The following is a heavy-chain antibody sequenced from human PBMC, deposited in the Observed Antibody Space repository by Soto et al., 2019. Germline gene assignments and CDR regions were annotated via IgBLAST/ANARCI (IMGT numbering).Heavy chain of an antibody. Sequence: SETLSLTCTVSGGSISSGGYYWSWIRQHPGKGLEWIGYIYYSGSTYYNPSLKSRVTISVDTSKNQFSLKLSSVTAADTAVYYCARVRRRTPEKYCSSTSCHFYWFDPWGQGALVTVS. CDR2: IYYSGST. CDR1: GGSISSGGYY. D-gene: IGHD2-2*01. V-gene: IGHV4-31*03. CDR3: ARVRRRTPEKYCSSTSCHFYWFDP. J-gene: IGHJ5*02.